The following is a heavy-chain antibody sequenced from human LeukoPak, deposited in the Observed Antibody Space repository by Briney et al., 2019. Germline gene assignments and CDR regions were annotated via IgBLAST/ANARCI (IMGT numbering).Heavy chain of an antibody. CDR2: IYYSGST. D-gene: IGHD5-18*01. CDR1: GGSISSYY. CDR3: ARQLWNYFDY. V-gene: IGHV4-59*08. Sequence: ASETLSLTCTVSGGSISSYYWSWIRQPPGKGLEWIGYIYYSGSTNYSPSLKSRVTISVDTSKNQFSLKLSSVTAADTAVYYCARQLWNYFDYWGQGTLVTVSS. J-gene: IGHJ4*02.